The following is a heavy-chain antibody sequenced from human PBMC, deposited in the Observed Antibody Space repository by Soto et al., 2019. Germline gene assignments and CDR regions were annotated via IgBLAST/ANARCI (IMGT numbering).Heavy chain of an antibody. Sequence: SETLSLTCTVSGGSISSYYWSWIRQPAGKGLEWIGRIYTSGSTNYNPSLKSRVTMSVDTSKNQFSLKLSSVTAADTAVYYCLGNSITMVRGYYYYGMDVWGQGTTVTV. CDR3: LGNSITMVRGYYYYGMDV. CDR2: IYTSGST. CDR1: GGSISSYY. V-gene: IGHV4-4*07. J-gene: IGHJ6*02. D-gene: IGHD3-10*01.